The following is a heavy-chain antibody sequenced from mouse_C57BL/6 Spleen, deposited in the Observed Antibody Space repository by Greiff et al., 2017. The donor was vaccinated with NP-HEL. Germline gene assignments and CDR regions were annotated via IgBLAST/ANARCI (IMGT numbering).Heavy chain of an antibody. Sequence: DVKLQESGPGLVKPSQSLSLTCSVTGYSITSGYYWNWIRQFPGNKLEWMGYISYDGSNNYNPSLKNRISITRDTSKNQFFLKLNSVTTEDTATYYCARDPYDYDTAYYYAMDYWGQGTSVTVSS. CDR2: ISYDGSN. CDR3: ARDPYDYDTAYYYAMDY. V-gene: IGHV3-6*01. D-gene: IGHD2-4*01. J-gene: IGHJ4*01. CDR1: GYSITSGYY.